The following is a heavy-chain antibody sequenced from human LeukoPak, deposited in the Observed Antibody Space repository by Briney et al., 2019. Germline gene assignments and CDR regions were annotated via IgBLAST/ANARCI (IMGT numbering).Heavy chain of an antibody. CDR1: GFTFDDYG. Sequence: GESLRLSCAASGFTFDDYGMSWVRQAPGKGLEWVSVIYSGGSTYYADSVKGRFTISRDNSKNTLYLQMNSLRAEDTAVYYCARGGPAAGRFDYWGQGTLVTVSS. CDR2: IYSGGST. D-gene: IGHD6-13*01. V-gene: IGHV3-66*01. CDR3: ARGGPAAGRFDY. J-gene: IGHJ4*02.